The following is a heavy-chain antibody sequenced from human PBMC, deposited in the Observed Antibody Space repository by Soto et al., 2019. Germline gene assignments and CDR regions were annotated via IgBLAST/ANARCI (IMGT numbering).Heavy chain of an antibody. J-gene: IGHJ6*02. V-gene: IGHV1-69*05. CDR1: GGTFTNYA. CDR3: ARDNNDFWNGLYGMDV. CDR2: IIPIFGTA. D-gene: IGHD3-3*01. Sequence: SVKVSCTASGGTFTNYAFSWVRQAPGQGLEWLGGIIPIFGTADYAQKFQGRVTITRDTSASTAYMELSSLRSEDTAVYYCARDNNDFWNGLYGMDVWGQGTTVTVSS.